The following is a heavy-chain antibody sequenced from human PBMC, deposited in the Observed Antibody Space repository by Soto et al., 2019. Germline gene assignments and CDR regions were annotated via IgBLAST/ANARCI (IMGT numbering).Heavy chain of an antibody. J-gene: IGHJ4*02. CDR3: AIGWEQLPVPIDY. Sequence: QVQLVQSGAEVKKPGASVKVSCETSGYIFTSYGLNWVRQAPGQGLEGMWWISGYNGTTNYAQTFQDRATMTIDTARITVYMALRRLTSADTAVYYCAIGWEQLPVPIDYWGQGTLVSVSS. D-gene: IGHD1-26*01. CDR1: GYIFTSYG. CDR2: ISGYNGTT. V-gene: IGHV1-18*01.